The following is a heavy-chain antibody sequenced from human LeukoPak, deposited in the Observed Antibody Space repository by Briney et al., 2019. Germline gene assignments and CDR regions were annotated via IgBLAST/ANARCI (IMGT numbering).Heavy chain of an antibody. J-gene: IGHJ6*03. V-gene: IGHV3-48*02. CDR1: GFAFSSYS. Sequence: GGSLRLSCAASGFAFSSYSMHWVRQAPGKGLEWVSYISSGSSRIYYADSVKGRFTIPRDNAKNSLYLQMNSLRDEDTAVYYCARDCGRSGYPHYYPYYYMDIWGTGTTVTV. CDR3: ARDCGRSGYPHYYPYYYMDI. D-gene: IGHD3-22*01. CDR2: ISSGSSRI.